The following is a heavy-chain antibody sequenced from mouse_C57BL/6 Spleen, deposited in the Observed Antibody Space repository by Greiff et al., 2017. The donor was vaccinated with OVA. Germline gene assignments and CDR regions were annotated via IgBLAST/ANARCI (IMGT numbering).Heavy chain of an antibody. CDR1: GYTFTDYN. CDR3: ARTYYGSSYNFDY. Sequence: EVKLVESGPELVKPGASVKMSCKASGYTFTDYNMHWVKQSHGKSLEWIGYINPNNGGTSYNQKFKGKATLTVNKSSSTAYMELRSLTSEDSAVYYCARTYYGSSYNFDYWGQGTTLTVSS. V-gene: IGHV1-22*01. D-gene: IGHD1-1*01. CDR2: INPNNGGT. J-gene: IGHJ2*01.